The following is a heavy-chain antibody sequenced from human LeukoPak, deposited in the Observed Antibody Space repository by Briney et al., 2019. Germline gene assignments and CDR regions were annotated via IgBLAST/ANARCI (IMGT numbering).Heavy chain of an antibody. J-gene: IGHJ4*02. CDR2: ISGDGSNT. CDR3: ARDREGLGY. CDR1: GFTLSNYR. Sequence: PGGSLRLSCAASGFTLSNYRIHWVRQAPGKGLVWVSLISGDGSNTNYAESVKGRFTISRDNAKNTLYLQMNSLRVEDTAMYYCARDREGLGYWGQGTLVTVSS. V-gene: IGHV3-74*01. D-gene: IGHD6-6*01.